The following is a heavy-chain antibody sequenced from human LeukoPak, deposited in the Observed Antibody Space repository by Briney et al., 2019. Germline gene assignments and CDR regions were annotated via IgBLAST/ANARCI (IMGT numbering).Heavy chain of an antibody. CDR1: GYSISSGYY. CDR2: IYHSGST. Sequence: PSETLSLTCAVAGYSISSGYYWGCIRQPPGKGLEWIGSIYHSGSTYYNPSLKSRVTISVDTSKNQFSLKLSSVTAADTAVYYCARDYYDSSGYLFDYWGQGTLVTVSS. D-gene: IGHD3-22*01. V-gene: IGHV4-38-2*02. CDR3: ARDYYDSSGYLFDY. J-gene: IGHJ4*02.